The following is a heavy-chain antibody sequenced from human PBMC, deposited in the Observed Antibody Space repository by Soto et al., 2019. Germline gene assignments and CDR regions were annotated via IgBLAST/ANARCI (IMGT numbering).Heavy chain of an antibody. CDR2: VSGNNGAS. V-gene: IGHV1-18*04. J-gene: IGHJ5*01. CDR1: GYTSADFG. D-gene: IGHD2-2*01. Sequence: QVRLMQSGTEVKKPGASVTVSCKASGYTSADFGISWVRQAPGQGLEWMGWVSGNNGASNPAPKVQGRITMTLDTSTSVSYMALRSLRSDDTAIYYCVRDQKYFRVNGNWFDSWGQGTLVSVSS. CDR3: VRDQKYFRVNGNWFDS.